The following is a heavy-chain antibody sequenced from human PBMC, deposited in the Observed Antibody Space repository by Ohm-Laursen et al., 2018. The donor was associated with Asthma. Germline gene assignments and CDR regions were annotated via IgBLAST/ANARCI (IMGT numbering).Heavy chain of an antibody. J-gene: IGHJ5*02. Sequence: SLRLSCAASGFTFSSFAIHWVRQPPGKGLEWVAVISYDERRAFYSDSVKGRFTLSRDNSKDMLYLQMNNLQAEDTAVYYCTRDAMPGSGANWARNLFDPWGQGTLVTVST. CDR3: TRDAMPGSGANWARNLFDP. CDR1: GFTFSSFA. D-gene: IGHD3-10*01. V-gene: IGHV3-30*04. CDR2: ISYDERRA.